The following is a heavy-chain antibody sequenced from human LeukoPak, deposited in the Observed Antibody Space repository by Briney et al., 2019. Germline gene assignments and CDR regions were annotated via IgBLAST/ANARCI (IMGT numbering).Heavy chain of an antibody. CDR3: ARDPTYYYDSSGYYFQWFDP. D-gene: IGHD3-22*01. CDR2: ISSSGSTI. Sequence: GGSLRLSCAASGFTFSDYYMSWIRQAPGKGLEWVSYISSSGSTIYYADSVKGRFTISRDNAKNSLYLQMNSLRAEDTAVYYCARDPTYYYDSSGYYFQWFDPWGQGTLVTVSS. CDR1: GFTFSDYY. V-gene: IGHV3-11*01. J-gene: IGHJ5*02.